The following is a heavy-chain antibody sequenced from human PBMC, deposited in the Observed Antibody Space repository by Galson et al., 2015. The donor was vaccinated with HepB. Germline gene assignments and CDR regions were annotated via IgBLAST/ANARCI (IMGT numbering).Heavy chain of an antibody. D-gene: IGHD2-2*01. CDR2: ISYDGSNR. CDR3: ARDLVPYCSSTSCYGDGMDV. Sequence: SLRLSCAASGFTFSSYAMHWVRQAPGKGLEWVAVISYDGSNRYYADSVKGRFTISRDTSKNTPYLQMNSLRAEDTAVYYCARDLVPYCSSTSCYGDGMDVWGQGTTVTVSS. CDR1: GFTFSSYA. J-gene: IGHJ6*02. V-gene: IGHV3-30-3*01.